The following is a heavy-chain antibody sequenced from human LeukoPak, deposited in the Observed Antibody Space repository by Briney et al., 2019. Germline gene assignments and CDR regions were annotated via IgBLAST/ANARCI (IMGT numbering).Heavy chain of an antibody. V-gene: IGHV3-30*02. CDR1: GFTFSSYG. Sequence: AGGSLRLSCAASGFTFSSYGMHWVRQAPGKGLEWAAFIRYDGSNKYYADSVKGRFTISRDNSKNTLHLQMNSLRAEDTAVYYCAKEKQQLTPNGVDAFDIWGQGTMVTVSS. CDR3: AKEKQQLTPNGVDAFDI. J-gene: IGHJ3*02. D-gene: IGHD6-13*01. CDR2: IRYDGSNK.